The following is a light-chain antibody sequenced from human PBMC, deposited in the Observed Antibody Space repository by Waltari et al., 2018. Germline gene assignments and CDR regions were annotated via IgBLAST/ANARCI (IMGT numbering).Light chain of an antibody. CDR3: LAWDSSLSAWV. V-gene: IGLV10-54*01. J-gene: IGLJ3*02. Sequence: QAGLTQPPSVSKGLGQTATLTCTGNSNNVGNQGAAWLQQHQGHPPNLLTYRNYNRPAGSSGAFSTSRSGNTASLTITGLQPEDEADYFCLAWDSSLSAWVFGGGTKLTVL. CDR2: RNY. CDR1: SNNVGNQG.